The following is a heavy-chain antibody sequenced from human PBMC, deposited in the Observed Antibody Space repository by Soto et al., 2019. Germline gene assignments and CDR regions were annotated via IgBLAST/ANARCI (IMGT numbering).Heavy chain of an antibody. CDR1: GYTFTGYY. Sequence: ASVKVSCKASGYTFTGYYIHWVRQAPGQGLEWMGWINPNSGDTNYAQKFQGRVTMTRDQSIRTAYMELSRVRSDDTAVYYCARALATDYWGQGTLVTVSS. J-gene: IGHJ4*02. CDR2: INPNSGDT. V-gene: IGHV1-2*02. CDR3: ARALATDY.